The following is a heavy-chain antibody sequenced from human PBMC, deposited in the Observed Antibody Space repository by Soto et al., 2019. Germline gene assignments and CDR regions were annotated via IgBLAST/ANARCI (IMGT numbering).Heavy chain of an antibody. V-gene: IGHV2-5*02. J-gene: IGHJ3*02. Sequence: SGPTLVNPTQTLTLTCTFSGFSLNTTAVGVGWIRQPPGKALEWLALIYWDNDKRYNPSLKTRLTITKDTSKNQVVLKMTNMDPVDTATYFCAHRDGAHSVSGSYKDAFDIWGQGTMVTVSS. CDR3: AHRDGAHSVSGSYKDAFDI. D-gene: IGHD3-16*01. CDR1: GFSLNTTAVG. CDR2: IYWDNDK.